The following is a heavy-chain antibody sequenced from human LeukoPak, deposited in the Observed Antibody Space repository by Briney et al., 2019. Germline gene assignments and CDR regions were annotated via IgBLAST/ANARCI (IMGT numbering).Heavy chain of an antibody. J-gene: IGHJ4*02. CDR3: ARRGGDSGSYYDY. V-gene: IGHV3-21*04. CDR1: GFTFSSYS. Sequence: GGSLRLSCAASGFTFSSYSMNWVRQAPGKGLEWVSSISSSSSYIYYADSVKGRFTISRDNAKNSLYLQMNSLRAEDTALYYCARRGGDSGSYYDYWGQGTLVTVSS. CDR2: ISSSSSYI. D-gene: IGHD1-26*01.